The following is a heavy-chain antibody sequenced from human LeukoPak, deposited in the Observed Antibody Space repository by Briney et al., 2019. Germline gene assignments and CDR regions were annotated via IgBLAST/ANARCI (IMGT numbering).Heavy chain of an antibody. V-gene: IGHV3-74*01. CDR1: GFTFSSYW. Sequence: GGSLRLSWAASGFTFSSYWMHWVRQAPGKGLVWVSRINSDGSSTSYADSVKGRFTISRDNAKNTLYLQMNSLRAEDTAVYYCARRYSGSYSTEYFQHWGQGTLVTVSS. J-gene: IGHJ1*01. D-gene: IGHD1-26*01. CDR2: INSDGSST. CDR3: ARRYSGSYSTEYFQH.